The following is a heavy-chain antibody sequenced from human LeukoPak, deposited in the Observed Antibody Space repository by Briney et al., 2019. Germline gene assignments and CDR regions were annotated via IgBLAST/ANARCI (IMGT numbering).Heavy chain of an antibody. J-gene: IGHJ4*02. V-gene: IGHV4-59*01. D-gene: IGHD2-2*01. CDR2: IYYSGST. CDR3: ARAGNIVVVPARRRGPPLFDY. CDR1: GGSISSYY. Sequence: KASETLSLTCTVSGGSISSYYWSWIRQPPGKELEWIGFIYYSGSTNYNPSLKSRVTISVDTSKIQFSLKLSSVTAADTAVYYCARAGNIVVVPARRRGPPLFDYWGQGTLVTVSS.